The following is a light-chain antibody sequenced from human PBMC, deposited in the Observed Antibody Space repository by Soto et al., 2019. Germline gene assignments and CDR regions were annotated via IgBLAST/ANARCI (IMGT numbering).Light chain of an antibody. V-gene: IGKV3-20*01. Sequence: EIVLTQSPGTLSLSPGERATLSCRASQSITSSLAWYQQKPGQAPRLLIFGASKRATGIPDRFSGSGSGRDFTLTISGLEPEDFAVYYCQQYGSSPLISFGQGTRLEIK. CDR3: QQYGSSPLIS. J-gene: IGKJ5*01. CDR2: GAS. CDR1: QSITSS.